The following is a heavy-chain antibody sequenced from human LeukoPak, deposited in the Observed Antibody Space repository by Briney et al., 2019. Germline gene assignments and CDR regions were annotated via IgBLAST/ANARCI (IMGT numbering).Heavy chain of an antibody. CDR1: GFTFSSYE. CDR2: INSGGTTI. V-gene: IGHV3-48*03. CDR3: ARGLFDY. J-gene: IGHJ4*02. Sequence: GGSLRLSCAASGFTFSSYEMNWVRQAPGKGLEWVSHINSGGTTIYYTDSVKGRFTISRDNAKNSLYLQMNTLRAEDTAIYYCARGLFDYWGEGTLVTVSS.